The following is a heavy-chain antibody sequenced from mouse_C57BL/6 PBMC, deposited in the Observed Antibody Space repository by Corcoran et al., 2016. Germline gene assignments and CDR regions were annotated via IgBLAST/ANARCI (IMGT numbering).Heavy chain of an antibody. J-gene: IGHJ2*01. CDR3: ARKPSTAQAFDY. Sequence: EVQLQQSGPELVKPGASVKISCKASGYTFTDYYMNWVKQSHGKSLEWIGDINPNNGGTSYNQKFKDKATLTVDKSSSTAYMELRSLTSEDSAVYYCARKPSTAQAFDYWGQGTTLTVSS. V-gene: IGHV1-26*01. CDR2: INPNNGGT. D-gene: IGHD3-2*02. CDR1: GYTFTDYY.